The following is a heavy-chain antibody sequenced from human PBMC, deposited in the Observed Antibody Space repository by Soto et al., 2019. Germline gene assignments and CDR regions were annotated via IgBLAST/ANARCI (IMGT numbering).Heavy chain of an antibody. D-gene: IGHD3-10*01. CDR2: IYYGGSI. CDR1: GGSISSGY. V-gene: IGHV4-59*01. CDR3: TGAYYNIDGYILDP. J-gene: IGHJ5*02. Sequence: SETLSLTCSVSGGSISSGYWTWIRQPPGKGLEWIGYIYYGGSINYNPSLKSRVIISVDTAKNQFSLSLSSVTAADTAVYYCTGAYYNIDGYILDPGGKGTSVTVPS.